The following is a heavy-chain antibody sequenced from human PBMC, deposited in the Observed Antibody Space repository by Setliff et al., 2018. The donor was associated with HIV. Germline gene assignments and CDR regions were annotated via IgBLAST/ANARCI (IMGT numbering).Heavy chain of an antibody. CDR2: IHPSGGST. Sequence: ASVKVSCKASGYTFTSYYIHWVRQAPGQGLEWMGVIHPSGGSTSYAQSFQDRVTMTRDTSTSTVYMELSSLRSEDTAVYYCARARYCSGGSCYGGEYWFDPWGQGTLVTVSS. D-gene: IGHD2-15*01. J-gene: IGHJ5*02. CDR1: GYTFTSYY. CDR3: ARARYCSGGSCYGGEYWFDP. V-gene: IGHV1-46*01.